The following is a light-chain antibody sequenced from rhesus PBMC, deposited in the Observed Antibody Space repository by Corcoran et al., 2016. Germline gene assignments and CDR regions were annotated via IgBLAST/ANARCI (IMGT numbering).Light chain of an antibody. J-gene: IGKJ1*01. CDR2: EVS. CDR1: QSLLDREDGNTY. V-gene: IGKV2-104*02. CDR3: MQGIEFPWT. Sequence: DIVMTQTPLSLPVTPGEPASISCRSSQSLLDREDGNTYLDWYLQKPGQSPPLLIYEVSNRASGVPDRFSGSGSDTVFTLKISRVAAVDVGVYYCMQGIEFPWTFGQGTKVEIK.